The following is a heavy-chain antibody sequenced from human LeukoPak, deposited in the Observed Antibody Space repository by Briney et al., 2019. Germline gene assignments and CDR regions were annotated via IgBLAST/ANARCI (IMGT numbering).Heavy chain of an antibody. V-gene: IGHV1-8*02. D-gene: IGHD5-24*01. J-gene: IGHJ5*02. Sequence: GASVKVSCKASGYTFTSYDINWVRQATGQGLEWMGWMNPNSGNTGYAQKFQGRVTMTRNTSISTAYMELSSLRSEDTAVNYCARALAVSLSGDGDGYNNGWFDPWGQGTLVTVSS. CDR2: MNPNSGNT. CDR1: GYTFTSYD. CDR3: ARALAVSLSGDGDGYNNGWFDP.